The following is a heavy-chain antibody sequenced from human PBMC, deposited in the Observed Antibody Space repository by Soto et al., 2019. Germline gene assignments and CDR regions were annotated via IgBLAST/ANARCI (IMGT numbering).Heavy chain of an antibody. D-gene: IGHD2-8*01. CDR3: TSRAGLMLAPDY. CDR1: GFTFSGSA. V-gene: IGHV3-73*01. J-gene: IGHJ4*02. CDR2: IRSKANSYAT. Sequence: EVQLVESGGGLVQPGGSLKLSCAASGFTFSGSAMHWVRQASGKGLEWVGRIRSKANSYATAYAASVKGRFTISRDDSKNTAYLQMDSLKTEDKAVYYGTSRAGLMLAPDYWGQGTLVTVSS.